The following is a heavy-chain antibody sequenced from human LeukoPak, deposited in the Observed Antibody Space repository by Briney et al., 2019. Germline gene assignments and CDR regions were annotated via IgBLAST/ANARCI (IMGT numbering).Heavy chain of an antibody. D-gene: IGHD3-9*01. CDR2: IKSKTDGGTT. J-gene: IGHJ5*02. Sequence: GGSLRLSCAASGFTFSNAWMSWVRQAPGKGLEWVGRIKSKTDGGTTDYAAPVKGRFTISRDHSKNTLYLQMNSLKTEDTAVYYCTTAGLYSDILTSWFDPWGQGTLVTVSS. CDR1: GFTFSNAW. CDR3: TTAGLYSDILTSWFDP. V-gene: IGHV3-15*01.